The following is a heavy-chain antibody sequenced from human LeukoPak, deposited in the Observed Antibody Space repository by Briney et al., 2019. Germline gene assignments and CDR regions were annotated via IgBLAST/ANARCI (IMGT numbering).Heavy chain of an antibody. CDR3: ATGATIPAGFDF. J-gene: IGHJ4*02. V-gene: IGHV1-24*01. CDR2: FDPEDGET. Sequence: ASVKVSCRVSGHSLNEISMYWVRQAPGKGLECMGVFDPEDGETIYAQRFKGRLTLTGDTSTDTVYMDLSSLRPEDTAVYYCATGATIPAGFDFWGQGTLVTVSS. D-gene: IGHD5-24*01. CDR1: GHSLNEIS.